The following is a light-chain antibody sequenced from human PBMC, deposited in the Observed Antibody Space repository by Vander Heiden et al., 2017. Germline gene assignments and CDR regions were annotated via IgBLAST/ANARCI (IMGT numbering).Light chain of an antibody. CDR2: KAS. V-gene: IGKV1-5*03. CDR1: QSISSW. CDR3: QQDNSYSWT. Sequence: DIQMTQCPSTLSASVGDRVTITCRASQSISSWLAWYQQKPGKAPKLLIYKASSLESGVPSRFSGSGSGTEFTLTISSLQPDDFATYYCQQDNSYSWTFGQGTKVEIK. J-gene: IGKJ1*01.